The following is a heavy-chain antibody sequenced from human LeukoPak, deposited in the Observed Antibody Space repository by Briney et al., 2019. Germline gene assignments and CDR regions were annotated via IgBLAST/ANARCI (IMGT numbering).Heavy chain of an antibody. CDR2: ISGSGSST. Sequence: GGSLRLSCAASGFTFSNYAMNWVRQAPGKGLEWVSGISGSGSSTYYADSVKGRSTISRDNSKNTLYLQMNSLRAEDTAVYYCAKEGSDAFDIWGQGTMVTVSS. CDR3: AKEGSDAFDI. V-gene: IGHV3-23*01. CDR1: GFTFSNYA. J-gene: IGHJ3*02.